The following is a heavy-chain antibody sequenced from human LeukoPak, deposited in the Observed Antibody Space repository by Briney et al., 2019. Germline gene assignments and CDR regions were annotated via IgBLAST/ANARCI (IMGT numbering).Heavy chain of an antibody. J-gene: IGHJ6*03. CDR1: GYTFTSYY. CDR2: IIPIFGTA. Sequence: SVKVSCKASGYTFTSYYMHWVRQAPGQGLEWMGGIIPIFGTANYAQKFQGRVTITADKSTSTAYMELSSLRSEDTAVYYCARTIAQANDYYYYMDVWGKGTTVTVSS. CDR3: ARTIAQANDYYYYMDV. V-gene: IGHV1-69*06. D-gene: IGHD4/OR15-4a*01.